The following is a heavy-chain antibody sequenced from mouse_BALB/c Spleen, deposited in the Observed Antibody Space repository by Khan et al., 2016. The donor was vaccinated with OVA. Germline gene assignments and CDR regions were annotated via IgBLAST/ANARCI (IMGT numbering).Heavy chain of an antibody. CDR1: GYTFTSYW. J-gene: IGHJ2*01. CDR2: INPTSGYT. Sequence: VQLQQSGAELAKPGASVKMSCTASGYTFTSYWMHWIKQRPGQGLEWIGYINPTSGYTDYNQKFKDKATLTADKSSSTAYMQLSSLTSDDSAVYYCARDRIDYWGQGTALTDSS. CDR3: ARDRIDY. V-gene: IGHV1-7*01.